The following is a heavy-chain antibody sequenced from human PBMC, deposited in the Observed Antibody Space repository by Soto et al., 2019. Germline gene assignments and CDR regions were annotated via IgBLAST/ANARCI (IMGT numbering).Heavy chain of an antibody. CDR1: GFTFSNSW. CDR2: IKQDGSEK. J-gene: IGHJ4*02. Sequence: EVQLVESVGGLVHPGGSLRLSCATSGFTFSNSWMSWVRQAPGKGLEWVANIKQDGSEKYYVDSVKGRFTISRDNARNSLYLQMNSLRAEDTAVYYCARECDYWGQGTLVTVSS. CDR3: ARECDY. V-gene: IGHV3-7*04.